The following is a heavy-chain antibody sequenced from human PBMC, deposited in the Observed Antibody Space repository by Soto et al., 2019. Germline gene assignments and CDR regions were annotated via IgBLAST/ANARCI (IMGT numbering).Heavy chain of an antibody. CDR1: GYSFTSYW. J-gene: IGHJ5*02. V-gene: IGHV5-51*01. D-gene: IGHD6-19*01. Sequence: GESLKISCKGSGYSFTSYWIGWVRQMPGKGLEWMGIIYPGDSDTRYSPSFQGQVTISADKSISTAYLQWSSLKASDTAMYYCARQAAAAPIAVAGIWFDPWGQGTLVTVSS. CDR2: IYPGDSDT. CDR3: ARQAAAAPIAVAGIWFDP.